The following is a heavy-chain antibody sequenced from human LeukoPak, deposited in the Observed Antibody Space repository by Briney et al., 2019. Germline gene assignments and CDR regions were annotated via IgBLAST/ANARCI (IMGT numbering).Heavy chain of an antibody. Sequence: HPGGSLRLSCAASGFTFSSYWMHWVRQAPGKGLVWVSGISWNSGSIGYADSVKGRFTISRDNSKNTLYLQMNSLRAEDTAVYYCARSIAARPRGYFDYWGQGTLVTVSS. J-gene: IGHJ4*02. CDR3: ARSIAARPRGYFDY. V-gene: IGHV3-74*01. CDR1: GFTFSSYW. D-gene: IGHD6-6*01. CDR2: ISWNSGSI.